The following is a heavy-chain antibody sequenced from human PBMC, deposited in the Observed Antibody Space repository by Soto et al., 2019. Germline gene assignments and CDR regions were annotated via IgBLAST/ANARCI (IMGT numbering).Heavy chain of an antibody. V-gene: IGHV4-39*01. CDR1: GGSISSSSYY. Sequence: SETLSLTCTVSGGSISSSSYYWGWIRQPPGKGLEWIGSIYYSGSTYYNPSLKSRVTISVDTSKNQFSLKLSSVAAADTAVYYCARHMDFWSGYYTGTFDPXGQGTLVTVSS. J-gene: IGHJ5*02. CDR2: IYYSGST. CDR3: ARHMDFWSGYYTGTFDP. D-gene: IGHD3-3*01.